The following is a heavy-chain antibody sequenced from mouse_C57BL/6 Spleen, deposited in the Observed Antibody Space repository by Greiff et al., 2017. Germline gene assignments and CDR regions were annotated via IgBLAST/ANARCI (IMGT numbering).Heavy chain of an antibody. V-gene: IGHV2-2*01. CDR2: IWSGGST. D-gene: IGHD1-1*01. J-gene: IGHJ2*01. CDR1: GFSLTSYG. CDR3: AGNPFITTVVALDY. Sequence: VQLQESGPGLVQPSQSLSITCTVSGFSLTSYGVHWVRQSPGKGLEWLGVIWSGGSTDYNAAFISRLSISKDNSKSQVFFKMNSLQADDTAIYYCAGNPFITTVVALDYWGQGTTLTVSS.